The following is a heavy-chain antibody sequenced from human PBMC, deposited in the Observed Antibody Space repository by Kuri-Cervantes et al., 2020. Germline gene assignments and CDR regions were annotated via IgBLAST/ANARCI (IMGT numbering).Heavy chain of an antibody. J-gene: IGHJ4*02. CDR3: AWGPPYYYDKC. D-gene: IGHD3-22*01. Sequence: GESLKISCAASGFTFSDYYMSWIRQAPGKGLEWLSYISSDGTTMYYADSVKGRFTISRDNAENSLYLQMNSLRAEDTAVYYCAWGPPYYYDKCWGQGTLVTVSS. CDR1: GFTFSDYY. CDR2: ISSDGTTM. V-gene: IGHV3-11*01.